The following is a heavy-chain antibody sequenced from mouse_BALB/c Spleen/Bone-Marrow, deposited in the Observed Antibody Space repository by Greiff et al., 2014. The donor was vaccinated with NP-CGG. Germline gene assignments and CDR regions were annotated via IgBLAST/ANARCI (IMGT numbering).Heavy chain of an antibody. V-gene: IGHV1S81*02. CDR2: INPSNGRT. D-gene: IGHD1-1*02. Sequence: QVQLQQPGAELVKPGASVKLSCKASGYTFTSYWMHWVKQRPGQGLEWIGEINPSNGRTNYNEKFKSKATLTVDKSSSTAYMQLSSLTSEDSAVYYCARERGSYPFAYWGQGTLVTVSA. CDR1: GYTFTSYW. J-gene: IGHJ3*01. CDR3: ARERGSYPFAY.